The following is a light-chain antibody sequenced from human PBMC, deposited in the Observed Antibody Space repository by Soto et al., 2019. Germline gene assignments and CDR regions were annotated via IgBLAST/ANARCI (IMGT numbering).Light chain of an antibody. CDR2: KAS. J-gene: IGKJ1*01. CDR1: QSISSY. V-gene: IGKV1-5*03. Sequence: DIQMTHSPSSLSASVLYIVTITCRASQSISSYLNLYQQKPGKAPKLLIYKASTLKSGVPSRFSGSGSGTEFTLTISSLQPDDFATYYCQHYNSYSEAFGQGTKVDIK. CDR3: QHYNSYSEA.